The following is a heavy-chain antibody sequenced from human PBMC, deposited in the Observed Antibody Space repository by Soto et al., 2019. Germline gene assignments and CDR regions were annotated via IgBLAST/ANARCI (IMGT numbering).Heavy chain of an antibody. J-gene: IGHJ4*02. V-gene: IGHV4-34*01. Sequence: PSETLSLTCAVYGGSFSGYYWSWIRQPPGKGLEWFGEINHSGSTNYNPSLKSRVTISVDTSKNQFSLKLSSVTAADTAVYYCASDYNAGGATTVTMRSASFDYWGQGTLVTVSS. D-gene: IGHD4-4*01. CDR1: GGSFSGYY. CDR3: ASDYNAGGATTVTMRSASFDY. CDR2: INHSGST.